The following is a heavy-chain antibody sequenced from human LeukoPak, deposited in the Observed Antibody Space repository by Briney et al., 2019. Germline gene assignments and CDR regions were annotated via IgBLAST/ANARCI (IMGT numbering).Heavy chain of an antibody. V-gene: IGHV3-9*01. J-gene: IGHJ5*02. CDR2: ISWNSGSI. Sequence: PGGSLRLSCAASGFTFDDYAMHWVRQAPGKGLEWVSGISWNSGSIGYADSVKGRFTISRDNAKNSLYLRMNSLRAEDTALYYCAKGGGQWLVRNWFDPWGQGTLVTVSS. CDR1: GFTFDDYA. D-gene: IGHD6-19*01. CDR3: AKGGGQWLVRNWFDP.